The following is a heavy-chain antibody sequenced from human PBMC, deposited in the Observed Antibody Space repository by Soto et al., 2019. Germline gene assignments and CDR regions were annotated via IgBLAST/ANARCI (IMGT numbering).Heavy chain of an antibody. CDR3: ASDRGAGPWGGMDV. D-gene: IGHD3-16*01. V-gene: IGHV1-18*01. Sequence: QVQLVQSGAEVKKPGASVNVSCKASGYTFTSYGISWVRQAPGQGLEWMGWISAYNGNTNYAQKLQGRVTMTTDTATSTAYMGLRSLRSDDTAVYYCASDRGAGPWGGMDVWGQGTTVTVSS. CDR2: ISAYNGNT. CDR1: GYTFTSYG. J-gene: IGHJ6*02.